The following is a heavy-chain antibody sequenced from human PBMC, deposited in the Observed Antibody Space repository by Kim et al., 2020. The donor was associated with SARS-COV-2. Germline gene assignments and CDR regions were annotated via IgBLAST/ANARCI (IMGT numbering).Heavy chain of an antibody. J-gene: IGHJ6*03. D-gene: IGHD3-22*01. CDR3: ARGGRTMIVVVIAPYYYYYVDV. V-gene: IGHV3-48*03. CDR2: ISSSGSTI. Sequence: GGSLRLSCAASGFTFSSYEMNWVRQAPGKGLEWVSYISSSGSTIYYADSVKGRFTISRDNAKNSLYLQMNSLRAEDTAVYYCARGGRTMIVVVIAPYYYYYVDVWGKGTTVTVSS. CDR1: GFTFSSYE.